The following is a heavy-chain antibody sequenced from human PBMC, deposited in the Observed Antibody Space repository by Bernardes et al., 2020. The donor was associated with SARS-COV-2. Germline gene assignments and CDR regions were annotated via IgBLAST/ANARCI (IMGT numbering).Heavy chain of an antibody. Sequence: GGSLRLSCAASGFTFSGYDMNWVRQAPGKGLEWVSYISSSGSTMYYADSVKGRFTVSRDNAKNSLFLQMDSLRAEDTAVYFCARVTVVVVGDFWGQGTLGTVTS. CDR1: GFTFSGYD. CDR2: ISSSGSTM. V-gene: IGHV3-48*03. J-gene: IGHJ4*02. CDR3: ARVTVVVVGDF. D-gene: IGHD2-15*01.